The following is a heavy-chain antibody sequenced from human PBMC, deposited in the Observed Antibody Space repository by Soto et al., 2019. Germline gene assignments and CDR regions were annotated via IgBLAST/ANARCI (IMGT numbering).Heavy chain of an antibody. D-gene: IGHD6-19*01. V-gene: IGHV4-39*01. J-gene: IGHJ3*01. CDR3: ARPATVAPPDAFQV. Sequence: QVHLQESGPRLVEPSETLSLTCSVSGDSIRNSGHYWGWVRQPPGKGLEGIGSVYYSGTSYRKPSLKSRLTMSIDTSKSQFSLRLTSVTAADTAIYYCARPATVAPPDAFQVWSQGTLVTVSS. CDR2: VYYSGTS. CDR1: GDSIRNSGHY.